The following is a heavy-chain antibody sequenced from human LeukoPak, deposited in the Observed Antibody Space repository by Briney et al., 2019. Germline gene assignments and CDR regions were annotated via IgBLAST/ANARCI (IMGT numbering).Heavy chain of an antibody. CDR1: GFTFSTYS. CDR3: ARDRSAARLYFFDY. Sequence: GGSLRLSCEASGFTFSTYSMGWVRQAPGKGLQWVANINKDGSEIFYVDSVKGRFTISRDNAKNSLYLQMNSLRADDTAVYYCARDRSAARLYFFDYWGQGTLATVSS. D-gene: IGHD6-6*01. J-gene: IGHJ4*02. CDR2: INKDGSEI. V-gene: IGHV3-7*01.